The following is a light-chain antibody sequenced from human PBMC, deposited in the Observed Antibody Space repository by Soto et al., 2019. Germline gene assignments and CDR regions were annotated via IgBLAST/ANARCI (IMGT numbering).Light chain of an antibody. CDR1: QRVSSDF. Sequence: EIVLTQSPGTLSLSPGERATLSCRTSQRVSSDFLAWYQQKAGQAPRLLIYGPSYRATGIPDRFSGSGSGTDFTLTISRLEPEDFAVYYCQVYGPSPPITFGQGTRLEI. CDR2: GPS. V-gene: IGKV3-20*01. J-gene: IGKJ5*01. CDR3: QVYGPSPPIT.